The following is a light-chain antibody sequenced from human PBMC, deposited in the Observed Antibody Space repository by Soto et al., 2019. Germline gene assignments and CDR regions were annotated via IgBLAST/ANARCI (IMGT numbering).Light chain of an antibody. CDR1: SSDVAGYNH. V-gene: IGLV2-14*01. J-gene: IGLJ2*01. Sequence: QSVLTQPASVSGSPGQSITISCTGTSSDVAGYNHVSWYQHHPGKAPKLMIYDVNNRPSGVSDRFSGSKSGNTASLTISGLQTEDEADYYCSSYTSIITVVFGGGTKVTVL. CDR3: SSYTSIITVV. CDR2: DVN.